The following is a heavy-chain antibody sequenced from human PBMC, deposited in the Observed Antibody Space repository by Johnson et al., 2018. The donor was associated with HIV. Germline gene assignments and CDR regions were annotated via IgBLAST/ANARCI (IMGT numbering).Heavy chain of an antibody. Sequence: QVQLVESGGGVVQPGRSLRLSCAASGFTFSTYAMHWVRQAPGKGLEWVAVISYDGSNKYYADSVKGRFTISRDNSKNTLYLQMNILRAEDTAVYDCASEYSDGSHDAFDIWGQGTMVTVSS. D-gene: IGHD5-18*01. CDR1: GFTFSTYA. J-gene: IGHJ3*02. CDR3: ASEYSDGSHDAFDI. V-gene: IGHV3-30*04. CDR2: ISYDGSNK.